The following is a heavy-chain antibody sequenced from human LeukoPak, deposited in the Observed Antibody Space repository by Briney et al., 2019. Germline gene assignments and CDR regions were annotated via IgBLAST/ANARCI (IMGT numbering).Heavy chain of an antibody. J-gene: IGHJ4*02. D-gene: IGHD2-15*01. Sequence: GASVKVSCKVSGYTLTELSMHWVRQAPGQGLEWMGIISPRGESTTYAQKFQGRVTMTRDTSTSTVYMELSSLRSEDTAVYYCARHDAPGSSPFDYWGQGTLVTVSS. V-gene: IGHV1-46*01. CDR1: GYTLTELS. CDR2: ISPRGEST. CDR3: ARHDAPGSSPFDY.